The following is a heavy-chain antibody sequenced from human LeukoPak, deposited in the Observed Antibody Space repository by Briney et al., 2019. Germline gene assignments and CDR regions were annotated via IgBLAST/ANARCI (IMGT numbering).Heavy chain of an antibody. V-gene: IGHV1-2*02. D-gene: IGHD6-13*01. CDR3: ARTYPFRIAAAGRRDDAFDI. Sequence: ASVKVSCKASGYTFTGYYMHWVRQAPGQGLEWMGWINPNSGGTNYAQKFQGRVTMTRDTSISTAYMELSRLRSDDTAVYYCARTYPFRIAAAGRRDDAFDIWGQGTMVTVSS. J-gene: IGHJ3*02. CDR1: GYTFTGYY. CDR2: INPNSGGT.